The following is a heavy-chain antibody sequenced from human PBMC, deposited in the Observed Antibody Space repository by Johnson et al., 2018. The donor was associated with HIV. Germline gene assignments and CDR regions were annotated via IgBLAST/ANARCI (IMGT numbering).Heavy chain of an antibody. J-gene: IGHJ3*02. Sequence: QVQLVESGGGLIQPGGSLRLSCAASGFTFSSYAMHWVRQAPGKGLEGVAVISYDGSNKYYADSVKGRFTISRDNSKNTLYLQMNSRRAEDTAVYYCAKALNYCTGGVCDAFDIWGQGTMVTVSS. D-gene: IGHD2-8*02. CDR2: ISYDGSNK. V-gene: IGHV3-30*04. CDR1: GFTFSSYA. CDR3: AKALNYCTGGVCDAFDI.